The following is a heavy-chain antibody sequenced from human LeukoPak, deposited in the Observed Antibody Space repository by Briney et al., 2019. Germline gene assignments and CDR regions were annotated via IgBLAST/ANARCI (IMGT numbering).Heavy chain of an antibody. D-gene: IGHD5-12*01. CDR1: GFTFSSYS. V-gene: IGHV3-21*01. CDR3: ARKGDSGYDRLGWFDP. J-gene: IGHJ5*02. Sequence: GGSLRLSCAASGFTFSSYSMNWVRQAPGKGLEWVSSISSSSSYIYYANSVKGRFTISRDNAKNSLYLQMNSLRAEDTAVYYCARKGDSGYDRLGWFDPWGQGTLVTVSS. CDR2: ISSSSSYI.